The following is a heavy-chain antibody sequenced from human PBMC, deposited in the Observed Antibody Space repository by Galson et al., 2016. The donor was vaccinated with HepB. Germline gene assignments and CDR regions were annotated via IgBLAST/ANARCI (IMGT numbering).Heavy chain of an antibody. V-gene: IGHV3-30*04. CDR1: GFTFRIYA. Sequence: SLRLSCAASGFTFRIYAIHWVRQAPGKGLEWVALISYDGNNDSYADSVKGRFTIARDNSKNTLSLQMNSLKPEDTAVYYCARGRDNYDFWSGQRYYYGMDVWGQGTTASVSS. J-gene: IGHJ6*02. CDR2: ISYDGNND. D-gene: IGHD3-3*01. CDR3: ARGRDNYDFWSGQRYYYGMDV.